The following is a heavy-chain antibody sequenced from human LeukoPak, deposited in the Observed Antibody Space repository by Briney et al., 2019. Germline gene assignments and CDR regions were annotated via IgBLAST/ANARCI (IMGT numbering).Heavy chain of an antibody. J-gene: IGHJ5*01. V-gene: IGHV4-59*04. CDR1: GGSISSYY. Sequence: ASETLSLTCTVSGGSISSYYWSWIRQPLGKGLEWIGYIYYSGSTYYNPSLKSRVTMSVDTSKNQFSLKLNSVTAADTAVYYCARSPNYGDYRTFASWGQGTLVTVSS. D-gene: IGHD4-17*01. CDR3: ARSPNYGDYRTFAS. CDR2: IYYSGST.